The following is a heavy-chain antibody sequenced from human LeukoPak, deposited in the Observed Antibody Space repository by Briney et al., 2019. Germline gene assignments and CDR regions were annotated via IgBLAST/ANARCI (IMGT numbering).Heavy chain of an antibody. Sequence: SQTLSLTCAVSGGSISSGGYSWSWIRQPPGKGLEWIGYIYHSGSTYYNPSLKSRVTISVDRSKNQFSLKLSSVTAADTAVYYCARVRGHWNYVHNWLDPWGQGTLVTVSS. CDR2: IYHSGST. J-gene: IGHJ5*02. V-gene: IGHV4-30-2*01. CDR3: ARVRGHWNYVHNWLDP. CDR1: GGSISSGGYS. D-gene: IGHD1-7*01.